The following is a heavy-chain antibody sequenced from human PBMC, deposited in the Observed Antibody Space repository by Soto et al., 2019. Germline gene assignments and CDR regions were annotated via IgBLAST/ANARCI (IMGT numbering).Heavy chain of an antibody. J-gene: IGHJ6*01. CDR3: ARDPYAVYSSNLDNYYYGMDV. Sequence: ASVKVSCKASGYTFTSYGISWVRQAPGQGLEWMGWISAYNGNTNYAQKLKGRVTMTTDTSTSTAYMELRSLRSDDTAVYYCARDPYAVYSSNLDNYYYGMDVWGQGTTVPVSS. D-gene: IGHD6-13*01. CDR1: GYTFTSYG. V-gene: IGHV1-18*04. CDR2: ISAYNGNT.